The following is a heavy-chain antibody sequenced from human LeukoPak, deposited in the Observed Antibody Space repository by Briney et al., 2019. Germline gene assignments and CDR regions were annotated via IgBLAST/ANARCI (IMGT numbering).Heavy chain of an antibody. V-gene: IGHV3-7*03. CDR1: GFTFSSYW. D-gene: IGHD6-13*01. CDR2: IKQDGSEK. J-gene: IGHJ4*02. CDR3: VKSSSSSWYNDY. Sequence: GGSLRLSCAASGFTFSSYWMSWVRQAPGKGLEWVANIKQDGSEKYYVDSVKGRFTISRDNAKNSLYLQMNSLRAEDTALYYCVKSSSSSWYNDYWGQGTPVTVSS.